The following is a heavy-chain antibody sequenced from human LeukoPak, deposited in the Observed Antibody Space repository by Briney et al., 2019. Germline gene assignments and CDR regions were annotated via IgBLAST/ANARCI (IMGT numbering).Heavy chain of an antibody. D-gene: IGHD3-22*01. CDR3: ARYAPSGYYDNWFDP. J-gene: IGHJ5*02. CDR2: IYTSGST. V-gene: IGHV4-4*07. Sequence: SETLSLTCTVSGGSISSYYWSWIRQPAGKGLEWIGRIYTSGSTNYNPSLKSRVTMSVDTSKNQFSLKLSFVTAADTAVYYCARYAPSGYYDNWFDPWGQGTLVTVSS. CDR1: GGSISSYY.